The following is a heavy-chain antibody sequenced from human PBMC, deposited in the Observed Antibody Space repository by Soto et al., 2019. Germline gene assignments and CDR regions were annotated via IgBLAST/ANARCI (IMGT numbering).Heavy chain of an antibody. Sequence: QVQLVQSGAEVKKPGSSVKVSCKASGGTFSSYAISWVRQAPGQGLEWMGGIIPIFGTANYAQKFQGRVTITAGESTRTGQMGLSRLRFEDTGGYYCGGNRYGTRYYYYLGMDVWGQGTTVTVSS. V-gene: IGHV1-69*01. CDR2: IIPIFGTA. J-gene: IGHJ6*02. CDR1: GGTFSSYA. CDR3: GGNRYGTRYYYYLGMDV. D-gene: IGHD3-16*01.